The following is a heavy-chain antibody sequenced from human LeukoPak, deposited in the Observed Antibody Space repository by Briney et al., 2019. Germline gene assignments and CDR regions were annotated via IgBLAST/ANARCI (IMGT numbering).Heavy chain of an antibody. CDR3: ARLGIDYDILTGYIPDAFDI. V-gene: IGHV4-30-4*01. J-gene: IGHJ3*02. D-gene: IGHD3-9*01. CDR2: IYYSGST. Sequence: PSETLSLTCTVSGGPISRVDDYWSWIRQPPGKGLEWIGYIYYSGSTYYDPSLKSRVMISVDASKNQFSLKLSSVTAADTAVYYCARLGIDYDILTGYIPDAFDIWGQGTMVTVSS. CDR1: GGPISRVDDY.